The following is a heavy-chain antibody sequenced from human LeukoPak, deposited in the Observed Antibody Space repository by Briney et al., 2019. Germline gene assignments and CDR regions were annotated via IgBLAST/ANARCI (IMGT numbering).Heavy chain of an antibody. CDR3: AKDLFYYDSSGLLDY. Sequence: PGGSLRLSCAASGFTFSSYNMNWVRQAPGKGLEWVSSISSSGSYIYYADSVKGRFTISRDNSKNTLYLQMNSLRAEDTAVYYCAKDLFYYDSSGLLDYWGQGTLVTVSS. D-gene: IGHD3-22*01. V-gene: IGHV3-21*04. CDR1: GFTFSSYN. J-gene: IGHJ4*02. CDR2: ISSSGSYI.